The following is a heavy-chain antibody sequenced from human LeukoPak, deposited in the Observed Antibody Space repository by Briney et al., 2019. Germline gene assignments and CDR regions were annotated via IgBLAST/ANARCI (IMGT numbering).Heavy chain of an antibody. Sequence: PGGSLRLSCGASGFTFSSYAMSWVRQAPGKGLEWVSLISASGEETYYADSVKGRFTISRDNSDNTLYLQMNSLRAEDTAVFYCAKDRSLDGGNTNGYFDFWGQGTLVTVSS. D-gene: IGHD4-23*01. CDR2: ISASGEET. V-gene: IGHV3-23*01. CDR1: GFTFSSYA. CDR3: AKDRSLDGGNTNGYFDF. J-gene: IGHJ4*02.